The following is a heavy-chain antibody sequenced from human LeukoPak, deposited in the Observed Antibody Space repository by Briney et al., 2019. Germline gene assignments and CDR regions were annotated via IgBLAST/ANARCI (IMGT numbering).Heavy chain of an antibody. V-gene: IGHV3-74*01. CDR2: INRDGSRT. CDR1: GFTFDDYA. Sequence: GGSLRLSCAVSGFTFDDYAMHWVRQAPGKGLMWVSRINRDGSRTDYADSVKGRFTISRDDAKNTLYLQVNSLRAEDTAVYFCARGGSDTAMAHDYWGQGTLVTVSS. J-gene: IGHJ4*02. CDR3: ARGGSDTAMAHDY. D-gene: IGHD5-18*01.